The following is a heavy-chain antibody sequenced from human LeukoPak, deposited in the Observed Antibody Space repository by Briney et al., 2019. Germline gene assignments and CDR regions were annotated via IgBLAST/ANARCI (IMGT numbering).Heavy chain of an antibody. D-gene: IGHD3-16*01. CDR2: IKQDGSEK. Sequence: GGSLRLSCAASGFTFSTYWMTWVPQAPGKGLEWVTNIKQDGSEKHYVDSVRGRFTIYRDNAKNCLYLQLNRLSAEAPAEISFARENRAPYDWRQGTVVNVSS. V-gene: IGHV3-7*01. CDR3: ARENRAPYD. J-gene: IGHJ4*02. CDR1: GFTFSTYW.